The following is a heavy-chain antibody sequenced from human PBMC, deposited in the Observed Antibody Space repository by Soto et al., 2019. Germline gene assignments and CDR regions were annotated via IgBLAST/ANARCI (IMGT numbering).Heavy chain of an antibody. CDR3: ARESEPTKYYDFWSGPNYYYGMDV. CDR2: ISYDGSNK. Sequence: QRLSCAASGFTFSSYAMHWVRQAPGKGLEWVAVISYDGSNKYYADSVKGRFTISRDNSKNTLYLQMNSLRAEDTAVYYRARESEPTKYYDFWSGPNYYYGMDVWGQGTTVTVSS. CDR1: GFTFSSYA. D-gene: IGHD3-3*01. V-gene: IGHV3-30-3*01. J-gene: IGHJ6*02.